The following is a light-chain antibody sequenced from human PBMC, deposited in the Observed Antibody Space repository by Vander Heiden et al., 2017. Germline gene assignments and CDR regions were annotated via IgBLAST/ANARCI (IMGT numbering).Light chain of an antibody. CDR2: GAS. J-gene: IGKJ1*01. CDR1: QDTGSH. Sequence: DIQLTQSPSSLSASLGDRVIITCRASQDTGSHLNWYQQKPGQAPNILVYGASNLQSGVPSRFSGSGSGTHFTLTISSLQSEDYGTYFCQQSSSSPQTFGQGTVLEIK. V-gene: IGKV1-39*01. CDR3: QQSSSSPQT.